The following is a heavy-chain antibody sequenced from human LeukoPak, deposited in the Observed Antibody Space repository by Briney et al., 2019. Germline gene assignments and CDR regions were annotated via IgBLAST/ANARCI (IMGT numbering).Heavy chain of an antibody. Sequence: SVKVSCKASGGTFSSYAISWVRQAPGQGLEWRGGIIPIFGTANYAQKFQGRVTITTDESTSTAYMELSSLRSEDTAVYYCARVGVYYDSSGYYFDYWGQGTLVTVSS. V-gene: IGHV1-69*05. D-gene: IGHD3-22*01. CDR1: GGTFSSYA. J-gene: IGHJ4*02. CDR2: IIPIFGTA. CDR3: ARVGVYYDSSGYYFDY.